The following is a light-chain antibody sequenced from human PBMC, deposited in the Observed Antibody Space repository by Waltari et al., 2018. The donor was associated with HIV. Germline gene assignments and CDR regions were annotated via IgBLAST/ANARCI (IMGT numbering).Light chain of an antibody. CDR3: QVWDSSDHWV. CDR2: YNS. CDR1: NIGSKS. Sequence: SYVLTQPPSVSVAPGKTAYITCGGNNIGSKSVHWYQQTPGQAPVVVMYYNSERPSGIPVRFSGSNSGNTATLIIDSVEAGDAAEYFCQVWDSSDHWVFGGGTKLTVL. J-gene: IGLJ3*02. V-gene: IGLV3-21*01.